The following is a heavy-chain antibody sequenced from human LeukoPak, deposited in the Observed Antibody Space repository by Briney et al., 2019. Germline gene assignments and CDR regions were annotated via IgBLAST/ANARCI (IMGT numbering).Heavy chain of an antibody. CDR1: GFTFSTYE. Sequence: GGSLRLSCAASGFTFSTYEMTWVRQSPGKGLEWVSYISSSGSTIYYADSVKGRFTISRDNARNSLYLQMNSLRAEDTAVYYCTRENYDSSGPYYFDYGGQGTLVTVSP. J-gene: IGHJ4*02. CDR3: TRENYDSSGPYYFDY. V-gene: IGHV3-48*03. D-gene: IGHD3-22*01. CDR2: ISSSGSTI.